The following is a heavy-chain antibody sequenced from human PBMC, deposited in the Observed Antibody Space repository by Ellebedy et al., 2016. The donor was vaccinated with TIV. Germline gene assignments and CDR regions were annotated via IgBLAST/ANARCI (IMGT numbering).Heavy chain of an antibody. D-gene: IGHD4-23*01. V-gene: IGHV3-30*01. CDR3: ASRYHDYGGNSDWYFDL. J-gene: IGHJ2*01. Sequence: DSVKGRFTISRDNSKNTLYLQMNSLRSEDTAVYYCASRYHDYGGNSDWYFDLWGRGTLVTVSS.